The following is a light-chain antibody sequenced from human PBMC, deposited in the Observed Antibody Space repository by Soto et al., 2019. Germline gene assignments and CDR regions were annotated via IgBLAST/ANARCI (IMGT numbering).Light chain of an antibody. CDR3: AAWDDTVHSYV. J-gene: IGLJ1*01. CDR1: ISNIGTNY. CDR2: RDN. Sequence: QSVLTQPPSVSGTPGQRVTISCSGGISNIGTNYVHWFQQLPGTAPKVLSNRDNQRPSGVPDRFSGSKSGTSASLAISGLRSEDEAEYYCAAWDDTVHSYVFGTGTKVTVL. V-gene: IGLV1-47*01.